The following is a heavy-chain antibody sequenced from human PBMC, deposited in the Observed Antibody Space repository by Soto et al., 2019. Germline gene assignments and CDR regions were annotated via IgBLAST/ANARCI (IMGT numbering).Heavy chain of an antibody. CDR3: AHSRNLITEDAQVGDFDY. V-gene: IGHV2-5*02. J-gene: IGHJ4*02. Sequence: QITLKESGPTLVKPTQTLTLTCNFSGFSLTTDGVGVGWVRQPPGGALEWLSIIYWDDDERYSPSLKPRLTITTDPSKNQVDLIMTNMDPVDTATYYCAHSRNLITEDAQVGDFDYWGQGILVTVSS. D-gene: IGHD3-10*01. CDR1: GFSLTTDGVG. CDR2: IYWDDDE.